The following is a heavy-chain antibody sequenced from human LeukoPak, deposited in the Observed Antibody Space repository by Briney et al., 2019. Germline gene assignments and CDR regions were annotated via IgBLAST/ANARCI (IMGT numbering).Heavy chain of an antibody. CDR3: ARHGYCSGGSCHRSLDYWYFDL. D-gene: IGHD2-15*01. V-gene: IGHV4-39*07. CDR1: GGSICSSSYY. J-gene: IGHJ2*01. Sequence: SETLSLTCTVSGGSICSSSYYWGWIRQPPGKGLEWIGSIYYSGSTYYNPSLKSRVTISVDTSKNQFSLKLSSVTAADTAVYYCARHGYCSGGSCHRSLDYWYFDLWGRGTLVTVSS. CDR2: IYYSGST.